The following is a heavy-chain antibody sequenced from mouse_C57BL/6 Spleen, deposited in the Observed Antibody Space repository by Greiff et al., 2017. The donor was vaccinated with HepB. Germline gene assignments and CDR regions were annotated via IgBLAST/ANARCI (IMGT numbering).Heavy chain of an antibody. V-gene: IGHV1-15*01. D-gene: IGHD2-5*01. Sequence: QVQLQQSGAELVRPGASVTLSCKASGYTFTDYDMPWVKKTPVHGLEWIGAIDPETGGTAYNQKFKGKAILTADKSSSTSYMELRSLTSEDSAVYYCTRSSNYLFAYWGQGTLVTVSA. CDR3: TRSSNYLFAY. CDR2: IDPETGGT. J-gene: IGHJ3*01. CDR1: GYTFTDYD.